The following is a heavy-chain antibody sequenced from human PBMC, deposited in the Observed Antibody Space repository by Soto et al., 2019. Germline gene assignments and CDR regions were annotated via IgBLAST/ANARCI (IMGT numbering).Heavy chain of an antibody. CDR1: GFTFSSYS. V-gene: IGHV3-48*01. D-gene: IGHD3-10*01. CDR2: ISSSSSTI. J-gene: IGHJ4*02. Sequence: EVQLVESGGGLVQPGGSLRLSCAASGFTFSSYSMNWVRQAPGKGLEWVSYISSSSSTIYHADSVRGRFTVSRDNVKNSLYLQMNSLRAEDTAVYYCALSYYGSGTSFDYWGQGTLVTVSS. CDR3: ALSYYGSGTSFDY.